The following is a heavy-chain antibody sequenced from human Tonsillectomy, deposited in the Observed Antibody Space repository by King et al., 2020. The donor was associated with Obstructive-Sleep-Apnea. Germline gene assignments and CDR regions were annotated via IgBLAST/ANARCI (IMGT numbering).Heavy chain of an antibody. D-gene: IGHD3-16*02. V-gene: IGHV4-31*03. CDR1: GGSISSGGYY. J-gene: IGHJ3*02. CDR3: ARDGRLGELSYLDAFDI. Sequence: QLQESGPGLVKPSQTLSLTCTVSGGSISSGGYYWSWIRQHPGKGLEWIGYIYYSGSTYYNPSLKSRVTISVDTSKNQFSLKLSSVTAADTAVYYCARDGRLGELSYLDAFDIWGQGTMVTVSS. CDR2: IYYSGST.